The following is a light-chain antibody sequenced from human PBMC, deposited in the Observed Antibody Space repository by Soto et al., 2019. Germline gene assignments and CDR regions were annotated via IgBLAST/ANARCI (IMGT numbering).Light chain of an antibody. V-gene: IGKV3-20*01. CDR3: QQYGSSAPIT. CDR1: ESISSNF. CDR2: GAS. J-gene: IGKJ5*01. Sequence: EIVLTQSPGTLSFSPGERATLSCGASESISSNFLAWRQQRPGQAPRLLIYGASIRATGIPDRFSGSGSETDSTLTISRLEPEDFALYYCQQYGSSAPITFGQGTRLEIK.